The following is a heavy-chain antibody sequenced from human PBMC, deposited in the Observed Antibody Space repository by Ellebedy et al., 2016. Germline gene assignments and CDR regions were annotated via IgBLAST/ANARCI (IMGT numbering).Heavy chain of an antibody. D-gene: IGHD3-10*01. Sequence: SVKVSXXASGGTFSSYAISWVRQAPGQGLEWMGGIIPIFGTANYAQKFQGRVTITADESTSTAYMELSSLRSEDTAVYYCARAEVRGPAGGMDVWGQGTTVTVSS. CDR3: ARAEVRGPAGGMDV. CDR2: IIPIFGTA. CDR1: GGTFSSYA. J-gene: IGHJ6*02. V-gene: IGHV1-69*13.